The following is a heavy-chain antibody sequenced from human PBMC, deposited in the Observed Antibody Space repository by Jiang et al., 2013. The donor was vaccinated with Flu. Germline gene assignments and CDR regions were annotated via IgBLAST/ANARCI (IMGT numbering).Heavy chain of an antibody. J-gene: IGHJ3*02. V-gene: IGHV3-30-3*01. CDR2: ISYDGSK. D-gene: IGHD6-19*01. CDR3: AREGYTSGRSGAFDI. CDR1: GFTFSHSI. Sequence: LVESGGGVVQPGRSLRLSCAPSGFTFSHSILHWVRQAPGKGLEWVAAISYDGSKYYGNSVMGRFTISGDNSRDTVDLQLNSLTSDDTAVYFCAREGYTSGRSGAFDIWGQGTKVSVSS.